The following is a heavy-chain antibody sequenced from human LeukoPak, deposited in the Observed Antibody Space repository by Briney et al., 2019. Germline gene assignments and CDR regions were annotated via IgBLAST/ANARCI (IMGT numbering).Heavy chain of an antibody. CDR1: GFTFSNYA. CDR3: TTDLGTYYHGSQRLIPIDY. D-gene: IGHD3-10*01. Sequence: PGGSLRLSCAASGFTFSNYAMHWVRQAPGKGLEWIGRIKSKTDGETTNYAEPVRGRFTISRDDSKSAVYLQMNSLKIEDTAVYYCTTDLGTYYHGSQRLIPIDYWGQGTLVTVSS. J-gene: IGHJ4*02. V-gene: IGHV3-15*01. CDR2: IKSKTDGETT.